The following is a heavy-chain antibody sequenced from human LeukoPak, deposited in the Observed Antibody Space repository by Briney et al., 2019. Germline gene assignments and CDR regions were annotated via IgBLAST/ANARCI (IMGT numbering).Heavy chain of an antibody. Sequence: GGSLRLSCVASGFTFKNYAMSWVRQAPGKGLEWVSGINSDGSSATYADSVKGRFNISRDEAKKTVYLEMNSLRAEDMAVYYCAIGVVITTAFDNWGQGTLVTVSS. CDR1: GFTFKNYA. CDR3: AIGVVITTAFDN. V-gene: IGHV3-74*01. J-gene: IGHJ4*02. D-gene: IGHD3-22*01. CDR2: INSDGSSA.